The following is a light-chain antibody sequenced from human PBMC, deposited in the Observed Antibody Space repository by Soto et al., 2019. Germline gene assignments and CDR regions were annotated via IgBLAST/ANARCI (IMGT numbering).Light chain of an antibody. V-gene: IGKV3-20*01. CDR2: GAS. Sequence: DIVMTQSPATRSVSPSERATLSGRASQSVSSNLAWYQQKPGQAPRLLIYGASSRATGIPDRFSGSGSGTDFTLTISRLEPEDFAVYYCQQYGVSQGPFGGGTKVDI. CDR3: QQYGVSQGP. J-gene: IGKJ4*01. CDR1: QSVSSN.